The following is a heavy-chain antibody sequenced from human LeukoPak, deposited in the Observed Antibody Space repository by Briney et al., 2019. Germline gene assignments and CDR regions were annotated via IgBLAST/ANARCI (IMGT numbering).Heavy chain of an antibody. Sequence: SVKVSCKASGGTFSSYAISWVRQAPGQGLEWMGGIIPIFGTANYAQKFQGRVTITADESTSTAYMELSSLRSEDTAVYYCARSTKSLDVVVIIPDLDYWGQGTLVTVSS. J-gene: IGHJ4*02. CDR2: IIPIFGTA. CDR1: GGTFSSYA. D-gene: IGHD3-22*01. V-gene: IGHV1-69*13. CDR3: ARSTKSLDVVVIIPDLDY.